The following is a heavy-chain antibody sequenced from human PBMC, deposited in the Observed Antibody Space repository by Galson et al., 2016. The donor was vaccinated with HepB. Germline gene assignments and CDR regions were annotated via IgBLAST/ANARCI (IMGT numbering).Heavy chain of an antibody. CDR3: AKGKKSGQIAGWGWYFDL. V-gene: IGHV4-59*01. CDR1: GASISGYY. Sequence: SETLSLTCTVSGASISGYYLSWIRQPPGKGLEWIGEIYYSGRTNYNPSLKSRVTISVDTSKNSLYLQMNSLRPEDTALYYCAKGKKSGQIAGWGWYFDLWGRGTLVTVSS. D-gene: IGHD2-21*01. J-gene: IGHJ2*01. CDR2: IYYSGRT.